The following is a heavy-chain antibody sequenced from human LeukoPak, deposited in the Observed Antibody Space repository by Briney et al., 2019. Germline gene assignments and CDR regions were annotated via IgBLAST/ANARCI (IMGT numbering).Heavy chain of an antibody. D-gene: IGHD6-19*01. Sequence: KPGRSLRLSCAASGFTFSSYSMNWVRQAPGKGLEWVSSISSSSSYIYYADSVKGRFTISRDNAKNSLYLQMNSLRAEDTAVYYCARANEAGYFDYWGQGTLVTVSS. CDR3: ARANEAGYFDY. J-gene: IGHJ4*02. CDR2: ISSSSSYI. V-gene: IGHV3-21*01. CDR1: GFTFSSYS.